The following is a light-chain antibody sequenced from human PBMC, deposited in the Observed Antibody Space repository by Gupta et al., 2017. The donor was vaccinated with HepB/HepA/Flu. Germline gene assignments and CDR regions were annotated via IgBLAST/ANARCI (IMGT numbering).Light chain of an antibody. J-gene: IGKJ2*01. CDR1: QTVRYRY. CDR2: GAS. CDR3: QQYDNSPFS. V-gene: IGKV3-20*01. Sequence: EIVLTQSPATLSLSPGQRVSLSCRASQTVRYRYLAWYQQKPGQTPSLLIYGASNRATGVPDRFIGSGSGTDFTLTISRLEPEDFAVYYCQQYDNSPFSFGQGTKLEIK.